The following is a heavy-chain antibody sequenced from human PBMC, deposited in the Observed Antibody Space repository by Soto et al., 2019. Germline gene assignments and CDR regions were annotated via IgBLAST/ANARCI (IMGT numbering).Heavy chain of an antibody. CDR1: GFTFSSYA. V-gene: IGHV3-23*01. CDR3: AKDPGVVVAATPGRSDAFDI. J-gene: IGHJ3*02. Sequence: GGSLRLSCAASGFTFSSYAMSWVRQAPGKGLEWVSAISGSGGSTYYADSVKGRFTISRDNSKNTLYLQMNSLRAEDTAVYYCAKDPGVVVAATPGRSDAFDIWGQGTMVTVSS. D-gene: IGHD2-15*01. CDR2: ISGSGGST.